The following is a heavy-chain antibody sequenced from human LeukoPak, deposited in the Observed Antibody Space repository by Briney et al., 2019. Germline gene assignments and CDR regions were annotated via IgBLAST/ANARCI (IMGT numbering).Heavy chain of an antibody. D-gene: IGHD3-22*01. CDR1: GLTFSSYS. CDR2: ISSSSSYI. V-gene: IGHV3-21*01. Sequence: GGSLRLSCAASGLTFSSYSMNWVRQAPGKGLEWVSSISSSSSYIYYADSVKGRFTISRDNAKNSLYLQMNSLRAEDTAVYYCARGPHYYDSSGYNSWGQGTLVTVSS. CDR3: ARGPHYYDSSGYNS. J-gene: IGHJ4*02.